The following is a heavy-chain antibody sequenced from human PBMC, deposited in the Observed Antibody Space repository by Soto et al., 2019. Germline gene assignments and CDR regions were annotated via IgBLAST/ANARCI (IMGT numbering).Heavy chain of an antibody. CDR1: GFTFSSYA. J-gene: IGHJ5*02. D-gene: IGHD2-2*01. CDR3: ARDFPHQLILVGNWFDP. CDR2: ISYDGSNK. V-gene: IGHV3-30-3*01. Sequence: QVQLVESGGGVVQPGSSLSLSCAASGFTFSSYAMHWVRQAPGKGLEWVAVISYDGSNKYYADSVKGRFTISRDNSKNTLYLQMNSLRAEDTAVYYCARDFPHQLILVGNWFDPWRQGTLVTVSS.